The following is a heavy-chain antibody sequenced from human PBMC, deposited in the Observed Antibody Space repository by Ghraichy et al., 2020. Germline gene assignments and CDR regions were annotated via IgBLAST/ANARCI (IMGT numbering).Heavy chain of an antibody. CDR2: INHSGST. CDR3: ARLPPGYSSSWEYYYYGMDV. J-gene: IGHJ6*02. D-gene: IGHD6-6*01. CDR1: GGSFSGYY. Sequence: SETLSLTCAVYGGSFSGYYWSWIRQPPGKGLEWIGEINHSGSTNYNPSLKSRVTISVDTSKNQFSLKLRSVTAADTAVYYCARLPPGYSSSWEYYYYGMDVWGQGTTVTVSS. V-gene: IGHV4-34*01.